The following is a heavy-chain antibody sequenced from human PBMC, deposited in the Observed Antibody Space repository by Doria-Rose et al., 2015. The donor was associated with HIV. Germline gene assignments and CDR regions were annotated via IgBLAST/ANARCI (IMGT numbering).Heavy chain of an antibody. CDR2: IYSDGRT. D-gene: IGHD3-16*01. J-gene: IGHJ4*02. CDR3: ARDPFQSWAY. V-gene: IGHV3-53*01. CDR1: GFTVSSNY. Sequence: GLVPPGGSLRLSCAASGFTVSSNYMSWVRQAPGKGLEWVSVIYSDGRTYYADSVKGRFTVSRDNPKNTLYLQINSLRAEDTAVYYCARDPFQSWAYWGQGTLVTVSS.